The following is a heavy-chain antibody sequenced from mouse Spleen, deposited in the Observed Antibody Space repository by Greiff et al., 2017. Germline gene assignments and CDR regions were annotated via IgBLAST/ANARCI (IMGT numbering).Heavy chain of an antibody. Sequence: VQLQQSGPELVKPGASVKMSCKASGYTFTDYNMHWVKQSHGKSLEWIGYINPNNGGTSYNQKFKGKATLTVNKSSSTAYMQLSSLTSEDSAVYYCARSYSYYSYDYWYFDVWGAGTTVTVSS. CDR1: GYTFTDYN. CDR3: ARSYSYYSYDYWYFDV. CDR2: INPNNGGT. D-gene: IGHD2-12*01. J-gene: IGHJ1*01. V-gene: IGHV1-22*01.